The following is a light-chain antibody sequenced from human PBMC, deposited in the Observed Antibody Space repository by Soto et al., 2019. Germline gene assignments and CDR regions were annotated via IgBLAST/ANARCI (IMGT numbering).Light chain of an antibody. CDR1: QSVLYSSNNKNF. Sequence: DIVMTQSPDSLAVSLGERATINCKSSQSVLYSSNNKNFLAWYQQKPGQPPKLLINWASTRESGVPDRFSGSGSGTDFTLTISSLQAEEVAVYYCQQYYTTPHFRPGTKVDLK. CDR3: QQYYTTPH. J-gene: IGKJ3*01. CDR2: WAS. V-gene: IGKV4-1*01.